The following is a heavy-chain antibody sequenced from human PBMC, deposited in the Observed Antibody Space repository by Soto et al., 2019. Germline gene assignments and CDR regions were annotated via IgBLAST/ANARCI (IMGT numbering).Heavy chain of an antibody. CDR2: ISSSSSYT. J-gene: IGHJ4*02. D-gene: IGHD6-13*01. CDR1: GFTFSDYY. CDR3: ARVGFAAAGYTGGTFDY. V-gene: IGHV3-11*06. Sequence: PGGSLRLSCAASGFTFSDYYMSWIRQAPGKGLEWVSYISSSSSYTNYADSVKGRFTISRDNAKNPLYLQMNSLRAEDTAVYYCARVGFAAAGYTGGTFDYWGQGTLVTVSS.